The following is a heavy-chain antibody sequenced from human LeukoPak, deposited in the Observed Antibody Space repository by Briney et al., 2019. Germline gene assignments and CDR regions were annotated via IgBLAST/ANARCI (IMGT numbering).Heavy chain of an antibody. D-gene: IGHD6-13*01. CDR2: INPNSGGT. CDR3: AREGAAAGGMNWFDP. J-gene: IGHJ5*02. Sequence: EASVKVSCKASGYTFTGYYMHWVRQAPGQRLEWMGWINPNSGGTNYAQKFQGRVTMTRDTSISTAYMELSRLRSDDTAVYYCAREGAAAGGMNWFDPWGQGTLVTVSS. CDR1: GYTFTGYY. V-gene: IGHV1-2*02.